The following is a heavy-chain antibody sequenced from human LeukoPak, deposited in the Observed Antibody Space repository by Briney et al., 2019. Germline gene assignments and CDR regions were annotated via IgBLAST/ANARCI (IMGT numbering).Heavy chain of an antibody. Sequence: PSETLSLTCTVSGGAISSGGYYWSWIRQPPGKGLEWIGYIYHSGSTYYNPSLKSRVTISVDTSKNQFSLKLSSVTAADTAVYYCARGMGGGLKYYFDYWGQGTLVAVSS. CDR2: IYHSGST. V-gene: IGHV4-30-2*01. J-gene: IGHJ4*02. D-gene: IGHD3-16*01. CDR1: GGAISSGGYY. CDR3: ARGMGGGLKYYFDY.